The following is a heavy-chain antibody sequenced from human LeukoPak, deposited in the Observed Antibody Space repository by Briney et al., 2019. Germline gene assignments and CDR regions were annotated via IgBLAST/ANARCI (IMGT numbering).Heavy chain of an antibody. CDR3: ARGQSPSSWHTPFGS. D-gene: IGHD6-13*01. CDR2: IYYSGST. Sequence: SETLSLTCTVSGGSISNAAYYWSWIRQHPGKGLERIGYIYYSGSTYYNPSLKSRVTISVDTSKNQFSLTLSSVTAADTAVYYCARGQSPSSWHTPFGSWGQGTLVTVSS. J-gene: IGHJ4*02. V-gene: IGHV4-31*03. CDR1: GGSISNAAYY.